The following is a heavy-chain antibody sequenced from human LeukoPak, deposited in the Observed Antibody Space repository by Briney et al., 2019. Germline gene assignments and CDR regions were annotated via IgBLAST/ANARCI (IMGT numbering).Heavy chain of an antibody. V-gene: IGHV3-7*01. CDR3: VRDSPPRYSGYDWVF. CDR1: GFGFSDYW. J-gene: IGHJ4*02. Sequence: PGGSLRLSCIGSGFGFSDYWMSWVRQAAGKGLEGRGNINQGGSQTSYADSVRGRFTVSRDNAKNSMYLLMNSLRVDDTAVYYCVRDSPPRYSGYDWVFWGRGTLVTVSS. CDR2: INQGGSQT. D-gene: IGHD5-12*01.